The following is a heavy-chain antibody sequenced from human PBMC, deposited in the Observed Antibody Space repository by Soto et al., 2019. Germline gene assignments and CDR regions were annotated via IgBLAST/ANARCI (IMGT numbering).Heavy chain of an antibody. V-gene: IGHV4-4*02. CDR1: GGSISSSNR. Sequence: SETLSLTCAVSGGSISSSNRWRWVRQPPAKALERTGEIYHSGSTNYNPSLKSRVTISVDKYKNQFSLKLRSVTAADTAVYYCARMGGYYDSSGYYYAEFDYWGQGTLVAVSS. CDR3: ARMGGYYDSSGYYYAEFDY. J-gene: IGHJ4*02. D-gene: IGHD3-22*01. CDR2: IYHSGST.